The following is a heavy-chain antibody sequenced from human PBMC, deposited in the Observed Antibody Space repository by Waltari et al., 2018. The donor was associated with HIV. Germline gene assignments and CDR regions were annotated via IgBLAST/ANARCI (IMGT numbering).Heavy chain of an antibody. CDR3: ARGVVPAASAFDI. D-gene: IGHD2-2*01. CDR1: GGSISSSSYY. Sequence: QLQLQESGPGLVKPSETLSLTCTVSGGSISSSSYYWGWIRQPPGKGLEWIGSIYYSGSTYYNPSLKSRVTISVDTSKNQFSLKLSSVTAADTAVYYCARGVVPAASAFDIWGQGTMVTVSS. V-gene: IGHV4-39*07. J-gene: IGHJ3*02. CDR2: IYYSGST.